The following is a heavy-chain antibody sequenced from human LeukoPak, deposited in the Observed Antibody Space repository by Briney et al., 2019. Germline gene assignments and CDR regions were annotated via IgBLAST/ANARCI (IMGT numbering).Heavy chain of an antibody. Sequence: GGSLRLSCSASGFTFRSYAMHWVRLAPGKGLEYVSAISNNGGSTYYADSVKGRFTISRDNSKNTLYLQMSSLRAEDTAVYYCVKNLGRYYDSSGDSDAFDIWGQGTMVTVSS. CDR2: ISNNGGST. CDR1: GFTFRSYA. V-gene: IGHV3-64D*09. CDR3: VKNLGRYYDSSGDSDAFDI. J-gene: IGHJ3*02. D-gene: IGHD3-22*01.